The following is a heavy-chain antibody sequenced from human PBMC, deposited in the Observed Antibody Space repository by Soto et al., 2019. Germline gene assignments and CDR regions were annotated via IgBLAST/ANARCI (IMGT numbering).Heavy chain of an antibody. V-gene: IGHV1-18*03. Sequence: QVQLVQSGAEVKKPGASVKVSCKASGYTFTSYGISWVRQAPGQGLEWMGWISAYNGNTNYAQKLQARVTMTTDTPTSTAYMELRSPRPEEMAVYNCAREPRGMAVGGQGTTVPVSS. CDR2: ISAYNGNT. CDR3: AREPRGMAV. CDR1: GYTFTSYG. J-gene: IGHJ6*02.